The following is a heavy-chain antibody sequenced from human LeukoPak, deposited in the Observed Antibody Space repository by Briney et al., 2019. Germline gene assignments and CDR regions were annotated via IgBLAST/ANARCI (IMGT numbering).Heavy chain of an antibody. CDR3: ARGTLVTVYAAFDY. J-gene: IGHJ4*02. CDR1: GGSFSGYY. CDR2: IIHTGRT. V-gene: IGHV4-34*01. D-gene: IGHD2-2*01. Sequence: SETLSLTCGVYGGSFSGYYWTWIRQSPGMGLEWIGEIIHTGRTNYNPSLTSRVSISVDTSKNQFSLELSSATAADTAVYYCARGTLVTVYAAFDYWGQGTLVTVSS.